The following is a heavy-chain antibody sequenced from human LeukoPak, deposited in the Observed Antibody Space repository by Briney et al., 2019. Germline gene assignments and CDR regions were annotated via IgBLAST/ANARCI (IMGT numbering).Heavy chain of an antibody. V-gene: IGHV1-46*01. J-gene: IGHJ4*01. CDR1: GYTFTNYY. Sequence: ASVKVSCKASGYTFTNYYLHWVRQAPGQGLEWMGMINPSAGSASYAQKFQGRVTVTRDTSKNQFSLKLSSVTAADTAVYYCQSRFLEWLLDYWGQEPWSPSPQ. CDR3: QSRFLEWLLDY. D-gene: IGHD3-3*01. CDR2: INPSAGSA.